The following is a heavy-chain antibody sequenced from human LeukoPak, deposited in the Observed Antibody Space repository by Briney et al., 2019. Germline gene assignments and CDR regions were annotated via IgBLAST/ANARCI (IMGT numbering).Heavy chain of an antibody. CDR3: AREGLFGVVIITGNWFDP. CDR2: NYYSGST. V-gene: IGHV4-31*03. D-gene: IGHD3-3*01. J-gene: IGHJ5*02. CDR1: GGSISSGGYY. Sequence: SQTLSLTCTVSGGSISSGGYYWSWIRQHPGKGLEWIGYNYYSGSTYYNPSLKSRVTISVDTSKNQFSLKLSSVTAADTAVYYCAREGLFGVVIITGNWFDPWGQGTLVTVSS.